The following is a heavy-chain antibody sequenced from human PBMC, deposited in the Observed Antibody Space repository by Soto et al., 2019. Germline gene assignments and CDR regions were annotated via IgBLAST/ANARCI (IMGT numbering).Heavy chain of an antibody. CDR2: ISAYNGNT. Sequence: QVQLVQSGAEVKKPGASVKVSCKASGYTFTSYGISWVRQAPGQGLEWMGWISAYNGNTNYAQKLQGRVTMPTDTSMSTAYMQLSSLRSDDTAVYYCERDVPYYDILTGCPDAFDIWGQGTMVTVSS. V-gene: IGHV1-18*01. CDR3: ERDVPYYDILTGCPDAFDI. D-gene: IGHD3-9*01. J-gene: IGHJ3*02. CDR1: GYTFTSYG.